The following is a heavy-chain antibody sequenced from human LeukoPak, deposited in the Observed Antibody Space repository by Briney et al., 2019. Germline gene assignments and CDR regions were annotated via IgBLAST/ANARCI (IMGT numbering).Heavy chain of an antibody. CDR2: INHSGST. D-gene: IGHD3-9*01. Sequence: SETLSLTCAVYGGSFSGYYWSRIRQPPGKGLEWIGEINHSGSTNYNPSLKSRVTISVDTSKNQFSLKLSSVTAADTAVYYCARVNSELRYFDWLLLFDYWGQGTLVTVSS. J-gene: IGHJ4*02. CDR3: ARVNSELRYFDWLLLFDY. CDR1: GGSFSGYY. V-gene: IGHV4-34*01.